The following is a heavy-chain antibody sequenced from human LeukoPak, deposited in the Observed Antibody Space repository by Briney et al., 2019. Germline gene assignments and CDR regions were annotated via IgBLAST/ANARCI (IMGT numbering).Heavy chain of an antibody. CDR3: ARAVRPEWYFDY. D-gene: IGHD3-10*01. V-gene: IGHV3-30-3*01. J-gene: IGHJ4*02. Sequence: GGSLRLSCAASGFTFSSYAMHWVRQAPGKGLEWVAVISYDGSNKYYADSVKGRFTISRDNSKNTLYLQMNSLRAEDTAVYYYARAVRPEWYFDYWGQGTLVTVSS. CDR2: ISYDGSNK. CDR1: GFTFSSYA.